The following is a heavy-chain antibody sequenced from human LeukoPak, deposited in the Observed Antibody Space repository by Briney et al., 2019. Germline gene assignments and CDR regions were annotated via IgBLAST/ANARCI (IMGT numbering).Heavy chain of an antibody. CDR2: ISHDGSNK. CDR3: ARDGFFVVVPAALGP. J-gene: IGHJ5*02. Sequence: GGSLRLSCAASGFTFSDYSMHWVRQAPGKGPEWVAVISHDGSNKYHADSVKGRFTISRDNAKNSLYLQMNSLRAEDTAVYYCARDGFFVVVPAALGPWGQGTLVTVSS. V-gene: IGHV3-30-3*01. D-gene: IGHD2-2*01. CDR1: GFTFSDYS.